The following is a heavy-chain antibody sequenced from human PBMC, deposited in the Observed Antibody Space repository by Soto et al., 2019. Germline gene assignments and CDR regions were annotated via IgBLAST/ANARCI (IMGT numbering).Heavy chain of an antibody. CDR2: ISYDGSNK. V-gene: IGHV3-30-3*01. Sequence: QVQLVESGGGVVQPGRSLRLSCAASGFTFSSYAMHWVRQAPGKGLEWVAVISYDGSNKYYADSVKGRFTISRDNSKNMLYLQMNSLRAEDTAVYYCARGTTGYSSGWYVYWGQGTLVTVSS. J-gene: IGHJ4*02. CDR1: GFTFSSYA. D-gene: IGHD6-19*01. CDR3: ARGTTGYSSGWYVY.